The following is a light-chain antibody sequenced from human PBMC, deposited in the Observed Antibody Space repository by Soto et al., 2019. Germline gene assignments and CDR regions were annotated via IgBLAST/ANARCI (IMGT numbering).Light chain of an antibody. CDR2: WAS. CDR3: LQYSNIPYS. CDR1: QSVFYNYNNKNF. V-gene: IGKV4-1*01. Sequence: DIVMTQSPDSLAASLGERATINCKSSQSVFYNYNNKNFLAWYQQKPGQPPKVLIYWASTREPGVPDRFSGSGSGTDFTLTISDLQAEDVAVYCCLQYSNIPYSFGQGTKLEIK. J-gene: IGKJ2*01.